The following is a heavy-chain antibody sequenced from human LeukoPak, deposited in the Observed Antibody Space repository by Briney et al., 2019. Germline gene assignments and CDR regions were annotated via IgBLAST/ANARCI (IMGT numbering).Heavy chain of an antibody. CDR1: GGSISSGGYY. CDR2: IYHSGST. V-gene: IGHV4-30-2*01. Sequence: SQTLSLTCTVSGGSISSGGYYWSWIRQPPGKGLEWIGYIYHSGSTYYNPSLKSRVTISVDTSKNQFSLKLSSVTAADTAVYYCAREGRGTMVRGPPFYGMDVWGQGTTVTVSS. D-gene: IGHD3-10*01. J-gene: IGHJ6*02. CDR3: AREGRGTMVRGPPFYGMDV.